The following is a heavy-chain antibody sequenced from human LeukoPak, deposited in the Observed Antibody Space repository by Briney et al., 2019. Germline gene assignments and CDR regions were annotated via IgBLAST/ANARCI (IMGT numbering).Heavy chain of an antibody. J-gene: IGHJ4*02. CDR1: GLTFSSYW. D-gene: IGHD6-19*01. CDR3: ARALYNHGWYPDYFDY. V-gene: IGHV3-7*01. CDR2: IKPDGYDK. Sequence: GGSLRLSCAASGLTFSSYWMGWVRQAPGKGLEWVANIKPDGYDKYYVDSLKGRFTISRDNAKHSLYLQMDSLTAEDTAVYYCARALYNHGWYPDYFDYWGQGTLVTVSS.